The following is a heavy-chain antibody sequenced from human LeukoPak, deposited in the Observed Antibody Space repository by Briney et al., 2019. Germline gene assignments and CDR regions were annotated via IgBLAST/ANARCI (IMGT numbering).Heavy chain of an antibody. CDR2: IKEDGSEK. Sequence: GGSLRLSCVVSTFTFNSNWMSWVRQAPGKGLEWVANIKEDGSEKYYVDSVKGRFTISRDKTKNSLYLQMNSLRVEDTAVYYCARLEDYGFPYYMDVWGKGTTVTISS. J-gene: IGHJ6*03. V-gene: IGHV3-7*01. D-gene: IGHD3-10*01. CDR1: TFTFNSNW. CDR3: ARLEDYGFPYYMDV.